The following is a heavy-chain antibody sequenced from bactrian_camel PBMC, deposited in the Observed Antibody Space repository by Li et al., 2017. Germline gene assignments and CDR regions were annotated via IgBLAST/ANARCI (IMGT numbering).Heavy chain of an antibody. CDR2: IDSDGVT. J-gene: IGHJ4*01. Sequence: HVQLVESGGGSVQAGGSLRLSCAASGSTDSDYCMGWIRQVLGGEREEVAVIDSDGVTDYGDSLKGRFTISRDNAKNALYLQMNNLKPEDTGLYYCAATRTESGGYCWLHARLYHYWGQGTQVTVSS. CDR1: GSTDSDYC. CDR3: AATRTESGGYCWLHARLYHY. V-gene: IGHV3S55*01. D-gene: IGHD2*01.